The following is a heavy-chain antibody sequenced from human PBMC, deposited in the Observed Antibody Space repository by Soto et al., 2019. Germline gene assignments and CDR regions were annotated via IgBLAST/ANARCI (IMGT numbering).Heavy chain of an antibody. V-gene: IGHV3-21*01. Sequence: GGSLRLSCAASGFTFSSYSMNWVRQAPGKGLEWVSSISSSSSYIYYADSVKGRFTISRDNAKNSLYLQMNSLRAEDTAVYYCASGYSYGYRYYGMDVWGQGTTVTVSS. CDR3: ASGYSYGYRYYGMDV. D-gene: IGHD5-18*01. CDR2: ISSSSSYI. J-gene: IGHJ6*02. CDR1: GFTFSSYS.